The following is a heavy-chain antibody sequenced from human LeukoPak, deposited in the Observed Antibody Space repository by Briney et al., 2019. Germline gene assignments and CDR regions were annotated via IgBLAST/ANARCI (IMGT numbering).Heavy chain of an antibody. CDR1: GGSFNIYY. J-gene: IGHJ6*03. Sequence: PSETLSLTCAVYGGSFNIYYWSWIRQSPGKGLEWIGEINDGGTINYNPSLLSRVTISLDRSKNQFSLRLTSVTTTDTAVYYCARRWNYGRNYYIDVWGKGATVGVSS. D-gene: IGHD1-7*01. V-gene: IGHV4-34*01. CDR3: ARRWNYGRNYYIDV. CDR2: INDGGTI.